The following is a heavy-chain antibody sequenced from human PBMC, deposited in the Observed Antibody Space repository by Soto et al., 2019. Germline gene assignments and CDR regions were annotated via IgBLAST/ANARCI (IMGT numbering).Heavy chain of an antibody. J-gene: IGHJ4*02. CDR1: GFSLSTCGVG. CDR3: ALSAGDSSGYWGRVDF. Sequence: QITLKESGPTLVKPTQTLTLTCTFSGFSLSTCGVGVCWMRQPPANALEWLALIYWDDDKRYSPSLKSSLTTTRDTAKNQVVHTVTNMDPVDTATYYCALSAGDSSGYWGRVDFWGQGALVTVSS. V-gene: IGHV2-5*02. CDR2: IYWDDDK. D-gene: IGHD3-22*01.